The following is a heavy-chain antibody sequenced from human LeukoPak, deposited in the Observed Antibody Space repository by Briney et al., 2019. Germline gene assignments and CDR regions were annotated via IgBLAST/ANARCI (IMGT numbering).Heavy chain of an antibody. CDR3: ARQLGEYSCGYIPY. CDR1: GGSISYHY. D-gene: IGHD5-18*01. J-gene: IGHJ4*02. CDR2: IYDSGST. V-gene: IGHV4-59*08. Sequence: SETLSLTCTVSGGSISYHYWTWIRQPPGKGLEWIGYIYDSGSTNYNPSLRSRVTISVDTSKNQFSLKLSSVTAADTAVYYCARQLGEYSCGYIPYWGQGTLVTVSS.